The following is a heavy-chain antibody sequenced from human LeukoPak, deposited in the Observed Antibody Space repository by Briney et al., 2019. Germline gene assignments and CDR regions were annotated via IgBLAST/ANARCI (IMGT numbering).Heavy chain of an antibody. Sequence: PGGSLRLSCVGSGFSFSSYALSWVRQAPGKGLEWVSIISGSTGSTYYADSVKGRFTISRDNAKNSLFLQMNSLRDEDTAVYYCARDKNYAFDYWGQGTLVTVSS. J-gene: IGHJ4*02. CDR2: ISGSTGST. V-gene: IGHV3-23*01. D-gene: IGHD1-7*01. CDR3: ARDKNYAFDY. CDR1: GFSFSSYA.